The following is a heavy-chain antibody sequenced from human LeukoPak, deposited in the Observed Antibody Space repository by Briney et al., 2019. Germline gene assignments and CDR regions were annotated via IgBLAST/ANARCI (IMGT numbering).Heavy chain of an antibody. Sequence: GASVRVSFKASGGTFSRHGFTWVRPAPGQGLEWMGGIIPFLGTPHYAQKFQGRVTITTDESTSAAYMEVSSLTSEDTGVYYCATTGQLVPDYYHYYMDVWGIGTTVTVSS. CDR1: GGTFSRHG. CDR2: IIPFLGTP. CDR3: ATTGQLVPDYYHYYMDV. D-gene: IGHD6-6*01. V-gene: IGHV1-69*05. J-gene: IGHJ6*03.